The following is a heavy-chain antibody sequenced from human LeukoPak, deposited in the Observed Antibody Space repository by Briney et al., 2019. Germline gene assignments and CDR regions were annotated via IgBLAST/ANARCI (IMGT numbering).Heavy chain of an antibody. CDR3: AKAKGHDILTGSRIFDY. Sequence: GGSLRLSCAASGFSLTSNGMHWVRQAPGRGLEWVAFISHDGNEKYYADSVKGRFTVSRDSSKSTLFLQMDSLRAEDTAIYYCAKAKGHDILTGSRIFDYWGQGTLVTISS. CDR1: GFSLTSNG. CDR2: ISHDGNEK. J-gene: IGHJ4*02. V-gene: IGHV3-30*18. D-gene: IGHD3-9*01.